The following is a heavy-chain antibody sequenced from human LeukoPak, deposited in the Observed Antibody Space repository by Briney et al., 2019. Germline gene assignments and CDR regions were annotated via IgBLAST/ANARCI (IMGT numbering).Heavy chain of an antibody. CDR1: GYIFTNNA. D-gene: IGHD3-3*02. Sequence: ASVKVSCQASGYIFTNNAMNWVRQAPGQGLEWMGWISTNTRNPTYAQGFTGRFVFSLDTSVSTAYLQISSLKAEDTAVYYCARIRAPSSFGQRESDYWGQGTLVTVSS. CDR3: ARIRAPSSFGQRESDY. V-gene: IGHV7-4-1*02. CDR2: ISTNTRNP. J-gene: IGHJ4*02.